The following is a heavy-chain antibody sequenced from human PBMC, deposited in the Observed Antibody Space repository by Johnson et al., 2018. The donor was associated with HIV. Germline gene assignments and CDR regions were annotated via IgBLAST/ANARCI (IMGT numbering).Heavy chain of an antibody. D-gene: IGHD6-6*01. CDR2: MNADGKST. CDR3: ARGGGIAARPRAFDI. V-gene: IGHV3-74*01. Sequence: VQLVESGGGLVQPGGSLRLSCAASGFTFINYWMHWVRQAPGKGLVWVSRMNADGKSTTYADSVKGRFTISRDNAKNTLYLQMNSLRAEDTAVYYCARGGGIAARPRAFDIWGQGTMVTVSS. CDR1: GFTFINYW. J-gene: IGHJ3*02.